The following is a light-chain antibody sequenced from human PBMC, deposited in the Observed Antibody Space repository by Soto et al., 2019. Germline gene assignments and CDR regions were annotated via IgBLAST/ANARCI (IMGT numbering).Light chain of an antibody. CDR3: SSYTTSSTLLYV. Sequence: QSVLTQPASVSGSPGQSITISCTGTSSDVGTYNYVSWYQQHPGKVPKLLIYDVSNRPSGVSNRFSGSKSGNTASLTISGLQAEDEADYYCSSYTTSSTLLYVFGNGTKVTVL. V-gene: IGLV2-14*01. J-gene: IGLJ1*01. CDR2: DVS. CDR1: SSDVGTYNY.